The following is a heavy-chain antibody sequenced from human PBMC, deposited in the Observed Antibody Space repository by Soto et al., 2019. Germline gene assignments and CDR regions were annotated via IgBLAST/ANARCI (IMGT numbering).Heavy chain of an antibody. CDR1: GGSFSGYY. D-gene: IGHD6-19*01. CDR2: INHSGSS. J-gene: IGHJ3*02. V-gene: IGHV4-34*01. Sequence: SETLSLTCAFYGGSFSGYYWSWISQPPGTGLEWIGEINHSGSSNYNPSLKSRVTISVDTSKNQFSRKLSSVTAADTAVYDCERETWASSSGWVRRPGGTFDIWGQGTMV. CDR3: ERETWASSSGWVRRPGGTFDI.